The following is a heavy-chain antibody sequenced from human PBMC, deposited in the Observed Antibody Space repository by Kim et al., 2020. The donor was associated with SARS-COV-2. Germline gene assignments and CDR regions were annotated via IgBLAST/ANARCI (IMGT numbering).Heavy chain of an antibody. J-gene: IGHJ4*02. CDR1: GGSISSYY. D-gene: IGHD6-6*01. Sequence: SETLSLTCTVSGGSISSYYWSWIRQPPGKGLEWIGYIYYSGSTNYNPSLKSRVTISVDTSKNQFSLKLSSVTAADTAVYYCARSIAARRGPGVWGQGTLVTVSS. V-gene: IGHV4-59*13. CDR3: ARSIAARRGPGV. CDR2: IYYSGST.